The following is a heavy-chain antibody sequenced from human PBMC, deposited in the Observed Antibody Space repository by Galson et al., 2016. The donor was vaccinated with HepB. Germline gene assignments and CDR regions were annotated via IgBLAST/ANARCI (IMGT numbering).Heavy chain of an antibody. V-gene: IGHV1-18*01. CDR2: ISAYNGNT. J-gene: IGHJ6*02. CDR3: ARGGSSSWNYYGMVV. CDR1: GYIFTSYG. D-gene: IGHD6-13*01. Sequence: SVKVSCKAAGYIFTSYGISWVRQAPGQGLEWMGWISAYNGNTNYAQKLQGRVTMTTDTSTSTAYMELRSLRADDTAVYYWARGGSSSWNYYGMVVWGQGTTVTVSS.